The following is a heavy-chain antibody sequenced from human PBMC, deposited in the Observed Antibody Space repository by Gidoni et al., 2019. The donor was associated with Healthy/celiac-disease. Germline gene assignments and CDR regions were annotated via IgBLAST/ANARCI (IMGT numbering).Heavy chain of an antibody. CDR1: GGSISSGRFY. CDR2: IYTSGSP. V-gene: IGHV4-61*02. CDR3: ARGGRAGFGELYAPYYYGMDV. J-gene: IGHJ6*02. Sequence: QVQLQESGPGLVKPSQTLSLTCTVSGGSISSGRFYWSWIRQPAGKGLEWIGRIYTSGSPNYNPSRKSLVTISVDTSKNQFSLKLSSVTAADTAVYYCARGGRAGFGELYAPYYYGMDVWGQGTTVTVSS. D-gene: IGHD3-10*01.